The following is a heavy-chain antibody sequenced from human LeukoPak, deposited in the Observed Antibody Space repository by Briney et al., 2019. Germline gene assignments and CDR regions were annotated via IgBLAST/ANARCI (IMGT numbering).Heavy chain of an antibody. Sequence: SETLSLTCTVSGGSINSYYWSWIRRPPGKGLEWIGYIYYSGSTNYNPSLKSRVTILVDTSKSQFSLKLSSVTAADTAVYYCARVGDWNDLVYWGQGILVTVSS. CDR1: GGSINSYY. D-gene: IGHD1-1*01. J-gene: IGHJ4*02. CDR2: IYYSGST. CDR3: ARVGDWNDLVY. V-gene: IGHV4-59*01.